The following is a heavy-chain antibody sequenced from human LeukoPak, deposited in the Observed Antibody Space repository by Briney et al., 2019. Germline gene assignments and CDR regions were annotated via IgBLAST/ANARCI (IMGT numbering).Heavy chain of an antibody. V-gene: IGHV3-21*01. J-gene: IGHJ4*02. CDR3: TKVSSGWYDY. CDR1: GFTVSSNY. CDR2: ISSSSSHI. D-gene: IGHD6-19*01. Sequence: GGSLRLSCAASGFTVSSNYMSWVRQAPGRGLEWVSSISSSSSHIFYADSVKGRFTISRDNAKKLVYLQVNSLRAEDTAVYYCTKVSSGWYDYWGQGTLVTVSS.